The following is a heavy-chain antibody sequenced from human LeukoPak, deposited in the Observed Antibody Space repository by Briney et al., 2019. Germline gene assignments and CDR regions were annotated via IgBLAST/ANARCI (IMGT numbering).Heavy chain of an antibody. J-gene: IGHJ3*02. V-gene: IGHV1-46*01. CDR1: GYTFTTYY. Sequence: GASVKVSCKASGYTFTTYYMHWVRRAPGQGLKWMGIINPSNGRTYYAQNFQDRVTMTSDTSTSTVYMELSSLTSDDTAFYYCAREDESNSSEVGDALDIWGQGTMVTVSS. CDR2: INPSNGRT. D-gene: IGHD6-6*01. CDR3: AREDESNSSEVGDALDI.